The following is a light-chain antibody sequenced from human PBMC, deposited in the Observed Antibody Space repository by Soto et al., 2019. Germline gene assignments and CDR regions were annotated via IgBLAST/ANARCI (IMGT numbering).Light chain of an antibody. J-gene: IGLJ2*01. CDR1: SSDVGGYNY. Sequence: QSALTQPPSASGSPGQSVTISCTGTSSDVGGYNYVSWYQQHPGKAPKLMIYEVSKRPSGVPGRFSGSKSGNTASLTVSGLHAEDEADYYCSSYAGSNNVVFGGGTKLTVL. V-gene: IGLV2-8*01. CDR3: SSYAGSNNVV. CDR2: EVS.